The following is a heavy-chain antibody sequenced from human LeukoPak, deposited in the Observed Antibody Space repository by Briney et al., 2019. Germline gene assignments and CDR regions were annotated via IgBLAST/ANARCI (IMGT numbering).Heavy chain of an antibody. CDR2: IYIGGNT. D-gene: IGHD6-19*01. Sequence: PGGSLRLSCAASGFTVSSNYMSWVRQAPGKGLEWVSVIYIGGNTYYADSVKGRFTISRDNSKNTLYLQMNSLRAEDTAVYYCARDGVAVAGRVGGLGWYFDLWGRGTLVTVSS. CDR3: ARDGVAVAGRVGGLGWYFDL. V-gene: IGHV3-66*01. J-gene: IGHJ2*01. CDR1: GFTVSSNY.